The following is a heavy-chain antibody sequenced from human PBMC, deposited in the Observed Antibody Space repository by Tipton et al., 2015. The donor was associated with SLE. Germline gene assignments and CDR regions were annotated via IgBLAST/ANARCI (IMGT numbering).Heavy chain of an antibody. CDR2: IHTSGST. CDR1: GDSISAYH. Sequence: TLSLTCTVSGDSISAYHWSWIRQPPGKGLEWIGYIHTSGSTNYNPSLKSRVTISVDKSKKQFSLKLSSVTAADTAVYYCARSIYTSGIPPGYWGQGTLVTVSS. V-gene: IGHV4-4*09. D-gene: IGHD2-2*02. J-gene: IGHJ4*02. CDR3: ARSIYTSGIPPGY.